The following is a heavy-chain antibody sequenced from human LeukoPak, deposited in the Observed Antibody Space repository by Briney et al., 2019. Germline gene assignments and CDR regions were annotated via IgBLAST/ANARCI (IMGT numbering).Heavy chain of an antibody. V-gene: IGHV3-7*01. CDR1: GFTFSSYW. CDR2: IKQDGSEK. D-gene: IGHD5-18*01. CDR3: ARARYSYGKSMDV. J-gene: IGHJ6*02. Sequence: GGSLRLSCAASGFTFSSYWMSWVRQVPGKGLEWVANIKQDGSEKYYVDSVKGRFTISRDNAKNSLYLQMNSLRAEDTAVYYCARARYSYGKSMDVWGQGTTVTVSS.